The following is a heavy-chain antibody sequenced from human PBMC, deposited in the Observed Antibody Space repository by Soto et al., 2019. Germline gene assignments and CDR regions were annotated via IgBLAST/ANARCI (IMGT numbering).Heavy chain of an antibody. V-gene: IGHV3-23*01. CDR2: ISGSGGSA. CDR1: GFAFIGYF. J-gene: IGHJ4*02. D-gene: IGHD2-2*01. Sequence: GGSLRLSCAASGFAFIGYFIMWFRQAPGKGLECVSAISGSGGSAYYADSVKGRFTISRDNSQNTVSLQMNSPSTQDTAVYYCARSGTSNQYYFDYWGQGTLVTVS. CDR3: ARSGTSNQYYFDY.